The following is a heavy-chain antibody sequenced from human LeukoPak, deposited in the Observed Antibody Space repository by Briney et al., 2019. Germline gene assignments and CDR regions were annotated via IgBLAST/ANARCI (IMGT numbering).Heavy chain of an antibody. J-gene: IGHJ4*02. V-gene: IGHV4-4*02. CDR1: GVSISTNNW. CDR2: VYHSGSA. CDR3: ANSFSAVTTKHY. Sequence: SETLSLTRAVSGVSISTNNWWSWVRQPPGKGLEWIGEVYHSGSANYNPSLKSRVTMFVDKSKNQFSLRLNSVTAADTAVYYCANSFSAVTTKHYWGQGALVTVSS. D-gene: IGHD4-17*01.